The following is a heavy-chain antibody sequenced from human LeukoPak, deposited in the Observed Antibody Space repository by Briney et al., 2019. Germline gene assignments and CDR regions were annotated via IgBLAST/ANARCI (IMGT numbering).Heavy chain of an antibody. CDR2: IYYSGST. CDR1: GGSISSYY. J-gene: IGHJ4*02. CDR3: ARVLPHYSSSSHYFDY. D-gene: IGHD6-6*01. V-gene: IGHV4-59*01. Sequence: PSETLSLTCTVSGGSISSYYWSWIRQPPGKGLEWIGYIYYSGSTNYNPSLKSRVTISVDTSKNQFSLKLSSVTAADTAVYYCARVLPHYSSSSHYFDYWGQGTLVTVSS.